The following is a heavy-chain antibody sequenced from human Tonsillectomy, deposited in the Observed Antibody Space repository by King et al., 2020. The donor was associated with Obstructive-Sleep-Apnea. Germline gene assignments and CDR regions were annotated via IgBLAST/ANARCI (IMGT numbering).Heavy chain of an antibody. V-gene: IGHV3-23*04. CDR1: GFTLSSYA. Sequence: VQLVESGGGLVQPGGSLRLSCAASGFTLSSYAMSWVRQAPGKGLEWVSAISSSGINTYHADSVKGRFTISRDNSKNTLYLQMNSLRAEDTAVYYCAKESGVAEDYDFWSGYPFDYWGQGALVTVSS. CDR2: ISSSGINT. J-gene: IGHJ4*02. CDR3: AKESGVAEDYDFWSGYPFDY. D-gene: IGHD3-3*01.